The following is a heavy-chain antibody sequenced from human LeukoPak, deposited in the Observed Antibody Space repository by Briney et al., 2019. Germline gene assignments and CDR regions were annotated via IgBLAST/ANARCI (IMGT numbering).Heavy chain of an antibody. J-gene: IGHJ3*02. V-gene: IGHV4-59*12. CDR1: GGSISSYY. CDR3: ARDYSNYESAFDI. CDR2: IYYSGST. D-gene: IGHD4-11*01. Sequence: SETLSLTCTVSGGSISSYYWSWIRQPPGRGLEWIGYIYYSGSTNYNTSLKSRVTISVDTSKNQFSLKLSSVTAADTAVYYCARDYSNYESAFDIWGQGTMVTVSS.